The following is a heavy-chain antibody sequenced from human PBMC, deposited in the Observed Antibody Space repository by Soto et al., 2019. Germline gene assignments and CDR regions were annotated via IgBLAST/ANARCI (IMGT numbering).Heavy chain of an antibody. V-gene: IGHV3-7*01. Sequence: PGGSLRLSCAASGFTFSSYWMSWVRQAPGKGLEWVANIKQDGSEKYYVDSVKGRFTISRDNAKNSLYLQMNSLRAEDTAVYYCARGFRLRSSSSYSYYYYYMDVWGKGTTVTVSS. J-gene: IGHJ6*03. CDR1: GFTFSSYW. CDR3: ARGFRLRSSSSYSYYYYYMDV. CDR2: IKQDGSEK. D-gene: IGHD6-6*01.